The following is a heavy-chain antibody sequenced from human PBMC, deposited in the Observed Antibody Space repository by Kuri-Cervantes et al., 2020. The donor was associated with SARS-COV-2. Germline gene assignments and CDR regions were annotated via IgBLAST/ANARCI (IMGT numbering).Heavy chain of an antibody. J-gene: IGHJ6*02. D-gene: IGHD4-23*01. V-gene: IGHV1-46*01. Sequence: ASVKVSCKASGYTFTSYYMHWVRQAPGQGLEWMGIINPSGGSTSYAQKFQGRVTMTRDTSTSTVYMELSSLRSEDTAVYYCARDSNSHRWDYYYYYGMDVWGQGTTVTVSS. CDR1: GYTFTSYY. CDR2: INPSGGST. CDR3: ARDSNSHRWDYYYYYGMDV.